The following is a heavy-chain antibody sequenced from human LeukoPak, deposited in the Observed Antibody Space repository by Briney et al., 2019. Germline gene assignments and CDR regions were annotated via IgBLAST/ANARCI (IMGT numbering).Heavy chain of an antibody. Sequence: GRSLRLSCAASGFTFSSYGMHWVRQAPGKGLEWVAVIWYDGSNKYYADSVKGRFTISRDNSKNTLYLQMNSLRAEDTALYYCAKDSSSSSFDYWGQGTLVTVSS. CDR3: AKDSSSSSFDY. D-gene: IGHD6-6*01. CDR2: IWYDGSNK. J-gene: IGHJ4*02. CDR1: GFTFSSYG. V-gene: IGHV3-33*06.